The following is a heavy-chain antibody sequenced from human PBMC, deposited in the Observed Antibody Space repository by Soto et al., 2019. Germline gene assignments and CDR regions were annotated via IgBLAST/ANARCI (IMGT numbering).Heavy chain of an antibody. J-gene: IGHJ5*02. D-gene: IGHD6-19*01. CDR2: ISYDGSNK. CDR1: GFTFSSYA. CDR3: ARDGVPYSSGWYAGFDP. V-gene: IGHV3-30-3*01. Sequence: GGSLRLSCAASGFTFSSYAMHWVRQAPGKGLEWVAVISYDGSNKYYADSVKGRFTISRDNSKNTLYLQMNSLRAEDTAVYYCARDGVPYSSGWYAGFDPWGQGTLVTVSS.